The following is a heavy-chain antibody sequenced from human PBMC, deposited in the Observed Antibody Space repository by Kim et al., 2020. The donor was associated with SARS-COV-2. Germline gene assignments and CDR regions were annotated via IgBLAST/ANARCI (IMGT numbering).Heavy chain of an antibody. CDR3: ARVCGLAAAVNGGSSPPYYYGMDV. D-gene: IGHD6-13*01. Sequence: SETLSLTCAVYGGSFSGYYWSWIRQPPGKGLEWIGEINHSGSTNYNPSLKSRVTISVDTSKNQFSLKLSSVTAADTAVYYCARVCGLAAAVNGGSSPPYYYGMDVWGQGTTVTVSS. CDR2: INHSGST. J-gene: IGHJ6*02. V-gene: IGHV4-34*01. CDR1: GGSFSGYY.